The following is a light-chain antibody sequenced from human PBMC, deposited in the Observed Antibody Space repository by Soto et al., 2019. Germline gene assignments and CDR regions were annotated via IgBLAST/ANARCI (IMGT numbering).Light chain of an antibody. Sequence: EIVMTQSPATLSVSPGERATLSCRASQSVSSNLAWYQQKPGQPPRLLIYGASTRATGIPARFSGSGSGTEFTLTISSLQSEDFAIYFCQQYNNWPPDRTFGQGTKVEIK. CDR1: QSVSSN. CDR2: GAS. J-gene: IGKJ1*01. CDR3: QQYNNWPPDRT. V-gene: IGKV3-15*01.